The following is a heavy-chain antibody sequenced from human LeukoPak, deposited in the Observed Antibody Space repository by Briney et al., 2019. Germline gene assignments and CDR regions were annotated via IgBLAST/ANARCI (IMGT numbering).Heavy chain of an antibody. CDR3: AKDRPNFYESSGSYYKIKGDF. J-gene: IGHJ1*01. D-gene: IGHD3-10*01. CDR1: GFTFNTHA. Sequence: GGSLRLSCKASGFTFNTHAMSWVRQAPGKGLEWVASITSSGRTPYYADSVKGRFTISRDNSKNTLYLQMNNLRGEDTAVYYCAKDRPNFYESSGSYYKIKGDFWGLGSLVTVSS. CDR2: ITSSGRTP. V-gene: IGHV3-23*01.